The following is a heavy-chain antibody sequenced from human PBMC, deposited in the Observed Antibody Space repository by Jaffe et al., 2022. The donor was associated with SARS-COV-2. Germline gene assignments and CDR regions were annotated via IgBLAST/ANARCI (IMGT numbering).Heavy chain of an antibody. CDR2: IYYSGST. J-gene: IGHJ5*02. D-gene: IGHD7-27*01. Sequence: QVQLQESGPGLVKPSETLSLTCTVSGGSISSYYWSWIRQPPGKGLEWIGYIYYSGSTNYNPSLKSRVTISVDTSKNQFSLKLSSVTAADTAVYYCARRIKTSWGGWFDPWGQGTLVTVSS. CDR3: ARRIKTSWGGWFDP. V-gene: IGHV4-59*01. CDR1: GGSISSYY.